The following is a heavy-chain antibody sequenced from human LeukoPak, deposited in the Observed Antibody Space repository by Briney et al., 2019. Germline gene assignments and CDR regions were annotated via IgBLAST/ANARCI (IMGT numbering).Heavy chain of an antibody. D-gene: IGHD6-19*01. CDR2: FDPEDGET. Sequence: GASVKVSCKASGGTFSSYAISWVRQAPGQGLEWMGGFDPEDGETIYAQKFQGRVTMTEDTSTDTAYMELSSLRSEDTAVYYCATDGSGWNFDYWGQGTLVTVSS. J-gene: IGHJ4*02. CDR1: GGTFSSYA. V-gene: IGHV1-24*01. CDR3: ATDGSGWNFDY.